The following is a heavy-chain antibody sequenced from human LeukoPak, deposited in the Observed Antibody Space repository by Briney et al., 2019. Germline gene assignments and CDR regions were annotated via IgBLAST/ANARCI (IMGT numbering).Heavy chain of an antibody. CDR1: GFCFGSYG. D-gene: IGHD4-17*01. V-gene: IGHV1-18*01. Sequence: ASMKVSCKASGFCFGSYGVTWVRQASGQGLEWMGWISAYNGNTEYAQKFQGRVTLTTDLSTSTAYLELRSLTSDDAAVYYCARVAGSQDYRDSQGMYYYMDVWGKGTTLTVSS. J-gene: IGHJ6*03. CDR3: ARVAGSQDYRDSQGMYYYMDV. CDR2: ISAYNGNT.